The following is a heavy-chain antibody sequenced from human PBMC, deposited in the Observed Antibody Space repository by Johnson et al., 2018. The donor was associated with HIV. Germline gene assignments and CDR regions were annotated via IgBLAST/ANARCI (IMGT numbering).Heavy chain of an antibody. CDR3: AKDRTSAQSAFDI. Sequence: VQPVESGGGLVQPGGSLRLSCAASGFTFSSYAMSWVRQAPGKGLEWVSAISGSGGSTYYADAVKGRFTISRDNSKNTLYLQMNSLRAEDTAVYYCAKDRTSAQSAFDIWGQGTMVTVSS. CDR2: ISGSGGST. V-gene: IGHV3-23*04. CDR1: GFTFSSYA. J-gene: IGHJ3*02. D-gene: IGHD1-1*01.